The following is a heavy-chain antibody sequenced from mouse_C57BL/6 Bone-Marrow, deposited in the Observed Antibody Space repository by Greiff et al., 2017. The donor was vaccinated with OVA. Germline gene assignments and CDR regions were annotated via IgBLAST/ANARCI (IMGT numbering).Heavy chain of an antibody. J-gene: IGHJ3*01. Sequence: VQLQQSGAELVRPGTSVKMSCKASGYTFTNYWIGWAKQRPGHGLEWIGDIYPGGGYTNYNEKFKGKATLTADKSSSTAYMQFSSLTSEDSAIYYCARSNYYGSSYVGFAYWGQGTLVTVSA. CDR1: GYTFTNYW. CDR3: ARSNYYGSSYVGFAY. CDR2: IYPGGGYT. D-gene: IGHD1-1*01. V-gene: IGHV1-63*01.